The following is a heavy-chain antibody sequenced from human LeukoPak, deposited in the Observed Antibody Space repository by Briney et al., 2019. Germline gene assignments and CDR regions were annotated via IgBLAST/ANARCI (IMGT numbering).Heavy chain of an antibody. V-gene: IGHV4-34*11. CDR3: ARDGGKEAFDI. D-gene: IGHD3-16*01. J-gene: IGHJ3*02. CDR2: IYYSGST. Sequence: SETLSLTCAVYGGSFSGYYWSWIRQPPGKGLEWIGYIYYSGSTNYNPSLKSRVTISVDTSKNQFSLKLSSVTAADTAVYYCARDGGKEAFDIWGQGTMVTVSS. CDR1: GGSFSGYY.